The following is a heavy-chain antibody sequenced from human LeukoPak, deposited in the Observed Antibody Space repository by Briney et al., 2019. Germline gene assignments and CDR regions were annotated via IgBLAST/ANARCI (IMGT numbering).Heavy chain of an antibody. V-gene: IGHV3-33*01. CDR1: GFTFSSYG. CDR2: IWYDGSNK. Sequence: GGSLRLSCAASGFTFSSYGMHWVRQAPGKGLEWVAVIWYDGSNKYYADPVKGRFTISRDNSKNTLYLQMNSLRAEDTAVYCCAGGTVEATLKGAYFDHGAEGPRVTVS. J-gene: IGHJ4*02. CDR3: AGGTVEATLKGAYFDH. D-gene: IGHD1-26*01.